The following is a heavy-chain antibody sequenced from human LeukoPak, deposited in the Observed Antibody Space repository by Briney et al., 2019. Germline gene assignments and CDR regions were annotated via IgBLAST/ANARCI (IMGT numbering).Heavy chain of an antibody. V-gene: IGHV1-69-2*01. CDR1: GYTFTDYY. J-gene: IGHJ4*02. Sequence: ASVKVSCKVSGYTFTDYYRHWVQQAPGKGVEGMGVVDPKDGETRYGEKFQGTVTRTGDTSKETAYMERSSLKTEDTAVYYCATKSQAHGDYDFPYWGQGTLVTVPS. CDR2: VDPKDGET. D-gene: IGHD3-3*01. CDR3: ATKSQAHGDYDFPY.